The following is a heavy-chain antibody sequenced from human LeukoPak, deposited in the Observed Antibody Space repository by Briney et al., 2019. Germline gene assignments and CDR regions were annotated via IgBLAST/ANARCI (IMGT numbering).Heavy chain of an antibody. J-gene: IGHJ4*02. CDR3: AKAVTPSINRIRPSFFDY. V-gene: IGHV3-23*01. CDR1: GFTFSSYA. CDR2: ISGSGGST. D-gene: IGHD6-6*01. Sequence: GGSLRLSCAASGFTFSSYAMSWVRQAPGKGLEWVSAISGSGGSTYYADSVKGRFTISRDNSKNTLYLQMNSLRAEDTAVYYCAKAVTPSINRIRPSFFDYWGQGTLVTVSS.